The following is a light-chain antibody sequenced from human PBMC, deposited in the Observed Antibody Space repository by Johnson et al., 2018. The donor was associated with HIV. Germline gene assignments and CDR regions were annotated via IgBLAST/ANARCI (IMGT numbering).Light chain of an antibody. CDR2: DNN. CDR3: GTWDSSLSAGV. CDR1: SSNIGNNY. Sequence: QSVLTQPPSVSAAPGQKVTISCSGSSSNIGNNYVSWYQQLPGTAPKLLIYDNNKRPSGIPDRFSGSKSGTSATLGITGLQTGDEADYYCGTWDSSLSAGVFGTVTKVTFL. J-gene: IGLJ1*01. V-gene: IGLV1-51*01.